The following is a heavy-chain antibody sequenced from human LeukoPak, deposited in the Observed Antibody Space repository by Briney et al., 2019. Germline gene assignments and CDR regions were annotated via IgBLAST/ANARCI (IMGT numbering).Heavy chain of an antibody. D-gene: IGHD6-19*01. CDR3: AKDSGKSAAIAVSRAPQDY. J-gene: IGHJ4*02. CDR1: GFTFSSYG. V-gene: IGHV3-30*18. Sequence: GGSLRLSCAASGFTFSSYGLHWVRQAPGKGLEWVALISSDGSNKYFADSVKGRFTLSRDNSKNMLYLHMNSLRTEDTAIYYCAKDSGKSAAIAVSRAPQDYWGQGALVTVSS. CDR2: ISSDGSNK.